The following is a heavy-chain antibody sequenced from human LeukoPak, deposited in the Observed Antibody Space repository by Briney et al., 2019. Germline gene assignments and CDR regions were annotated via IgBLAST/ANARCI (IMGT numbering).Heavy chain of an antibody. V-gene: IGHV3-30-3*01. D-gene: IGHD1-26*01. Sequence: GGSLRLSCAASKFTFSSYPMHWVRQAPGKGLEWVAVIANDGRDKHCADSVKGRFTISRDNSKNTLYLQISSLRAEDTAVYYCAKAGGSGSYFDYWGQGTLVTVSS. CDR1: KFTFSSYP. J-gene: IGHJ4*02. CDR2: IANDGRDK. CDR3: AKAGGSGSYFDY.